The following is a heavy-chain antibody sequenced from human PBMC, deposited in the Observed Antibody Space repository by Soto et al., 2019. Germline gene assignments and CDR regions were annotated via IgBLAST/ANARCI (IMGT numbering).Heavy chain of an antibody. CDR3: ARDNDRPQLGGNYYYILDV. CDR2: IMPVFRTP. D-gene: IGHD2-8*01. V-gene: IGHV1-69*12. CDR1: GGTFRTAA. Sequence: QVQLEQSGAEVKKPGSSVKVSCKASGGTFRTAAISWVRQAPGQGLEWMGGIMPVFRTPDYAQKFQGRVTITADESTNTAYMELSGLRSYDTAVYYCARDNDRPQLGGNYYYILDVWGQGTKITVSS. J-gene: IGHJ6*02.